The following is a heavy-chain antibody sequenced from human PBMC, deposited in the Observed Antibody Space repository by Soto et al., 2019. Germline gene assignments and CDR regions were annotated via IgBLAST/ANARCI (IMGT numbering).Heavy chain of an antibody. D-gene: IGHD2-15*01. Sequence: SVKVSCKASGGTFSSYAISWVRQAPGQGLEWMGGIIPIFGTANYAQKFQGRVTITADESTSTAYMELSSLRSEDTAVYYCAREGYCSGGSCRDRRLYYYGMDVWGQGTTVTVS. CDR3: AREGYCSGGSCRDRRLYYYGMDV. CDR1: GGTFSSYA. J-gene: IGHJ6*02. V-gene: IGHV1-69*13. CDR2: IIPIFGTA.